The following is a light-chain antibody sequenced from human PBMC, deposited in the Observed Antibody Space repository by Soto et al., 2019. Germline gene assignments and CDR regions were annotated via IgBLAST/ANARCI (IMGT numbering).Light chain of an antibody. Sequence: EIVMRQSPATLSVSPGERATLSCRASQSVSTNLAWYQQKPGQAPRLLIYGASTRATGIPARFSGSGSGTEFTLTISSLQPDDFATYYCHSRAFGQGTRLEI. CDR1: QSVSTN. J-gene: IGKJ5*01. CDR3: HSRA. CDR2: GAS. V-gene: IGKV3-15*01.